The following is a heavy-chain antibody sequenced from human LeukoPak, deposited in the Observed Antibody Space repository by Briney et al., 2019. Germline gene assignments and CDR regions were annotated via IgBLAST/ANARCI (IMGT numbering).Heavy chain of an antibody. CDR3: ARTRIGYGDYIDY. Sequence: SVKVSCKASGGTFSSYAISWVRQAPGQGLEWMGRIIPIFGTANYAQKFQGRATITTDESTSTAYMELSSLRSEDTAVYYCARTRIGYGDYIDYWGQGTLVTVSS. J-gene: IGHJ4*02. CDR2: IIPIFGTA. V-gene: IGHV1-69*05. D-gene: IGHD4-17*01. CDR1: GGTFSSYA.